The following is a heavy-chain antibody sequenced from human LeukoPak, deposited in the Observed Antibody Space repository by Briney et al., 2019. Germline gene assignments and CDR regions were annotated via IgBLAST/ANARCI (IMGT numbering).Heavy chain of an antibody. D-gene: IGHD6-13*01. CDR2: INSDGSST. CDR1: GFTFSSYW. CDR3: AKDSLGPYSSSWYHYFDC. V-gene: IGHV3-74*01. J-gene: IGHJ4*02. Sequence: PGGSLRLSCAASGFTFSSYWMHWVRQAPGKGLVWVSRINSDGSSTSYADSVKGRFTISRDNAKNTLYLQMNSLRAEDTAVYYCAKDSLGPYSSSWYHYFDCWGQGTLVTVSS.